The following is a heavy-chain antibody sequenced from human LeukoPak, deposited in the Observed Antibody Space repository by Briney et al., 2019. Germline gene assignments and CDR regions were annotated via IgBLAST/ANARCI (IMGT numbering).Heavy chain of an antibody. V-gene: IGHV4-59*08. D-gene: IGHD6-13*01. CDR1: GGSISSYY. Sequence: SETLSLTCTVSGGSISSYYWSWIRQPPGKGLEWIGYIYYSGSTNYNPSLKSQVTISVDTSKNQFSLKLSSVTAADTAVYYCARSPSIAAAGFDYWGQGTLVTVSS. CDR3: ARSPSIAAAGFDY. J-gene: IGHJ4*02. CDR2: IYYSGST.